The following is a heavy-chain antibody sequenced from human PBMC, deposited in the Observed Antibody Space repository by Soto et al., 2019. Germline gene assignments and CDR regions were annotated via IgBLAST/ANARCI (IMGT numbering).Heavy chain of an antibody. J-gene: IGHJ6*02. Sequence: SGPTPVNPTQTVTLTCTFSGFSLSTSGMCVSWIRQPPGKALEWLALIDWDDDKYYSTSLKTRLTISKDTSKNQVVLTMTNMDPVDTATYYCARTLAVAGNYYYYGMDVWGQGTTVTVSS. CDR2: IDWDDDK. CDR3: ARTLAVAGNYYYYGMDV. V-gene: IGHV2-70*01. D-gene: IGHD6-19*01. CDR1: GFSLSTSGMC.